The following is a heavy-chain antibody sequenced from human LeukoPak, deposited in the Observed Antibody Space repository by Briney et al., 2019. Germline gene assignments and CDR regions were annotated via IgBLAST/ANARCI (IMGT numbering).Heavy chain of an antibody. Sequence: SETLSLTCTVSGGSISSSSYYWGWICQPPGKGLEWIGSIYYSGSTYYNPSLKSRVTISVDTSKNQFSLKLSSVTAADTAVYYCARDLKGSGSYSPFDYWGQGTLVTVSS. CDR1: GGSISSSSYY. CDR2: IYYSGST. V-gene: IGHV4-39*07. CDR3: ARDLKGSGSYSPFDY. D-gene: IGHD3-10*01. J-gene: IGHJ4*02.